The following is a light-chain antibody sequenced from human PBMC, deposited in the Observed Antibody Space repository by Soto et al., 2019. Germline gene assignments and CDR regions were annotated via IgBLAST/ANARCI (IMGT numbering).Light chain of an antibody. J-gene: IGKJ1*01. CDR3: TNYNNWPPWT. V-gene: IGKV3-15*01. CDR2: GAS. CDR1: QSVSSN. Sequence: IVMTQSPATLSVSPGERATLSCRASQSVSSNLAWYQQKPGQAPRLLIYGASTRATGIPARFSGSGSGTEFTLTISSLQSEDFAVYYCTNYNNWPPWTFGQGTKVEIX.